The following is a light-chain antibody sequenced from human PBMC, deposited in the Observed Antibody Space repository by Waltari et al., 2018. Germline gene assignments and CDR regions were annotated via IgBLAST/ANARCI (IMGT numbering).Light chain of an antibody. CDR2: GAS. Sequence: DILLTQSPSSLSASVGDRVTITCRASQSISNYLNWYQQKPGTAPKLLINGASTLQSGVPSRFSGSGSGTDFALTISSLQPEDFASYHCQQSYSLPLTFGQGTKVEIK. CDR1: QSISNY. J-gene: IGKJ1*01. V-gene: IGKV1-39*01. CDR3: QQSYSLPLT.